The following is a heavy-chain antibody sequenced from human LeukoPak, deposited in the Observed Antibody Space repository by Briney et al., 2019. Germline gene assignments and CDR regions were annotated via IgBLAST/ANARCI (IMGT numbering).Heavy chain of an antibody. D-gene: IGHD6-19*01. Sequence: GRSLRLSCAASGFTYSSYGMHWVRQAPGKGLEWVAIIWFDGNNKYYADSVKGRFTISRDNSKNTLYLQMNSLRAEDTAVYYCASDRLGLYYFDYWGQGTLVTVSS. J-gene: IGHJ4*02. CDR3: ASDRLGLYYFDY. CDR1: GFTYSSYG. CDR2: IWFDGNNK. V-gene: IGHV3-33*01.